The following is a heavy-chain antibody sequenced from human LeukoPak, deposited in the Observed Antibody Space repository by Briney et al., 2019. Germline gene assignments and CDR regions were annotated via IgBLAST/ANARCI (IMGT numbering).Heavy chain of an antibody. CDR1: GYTFTGYY. J-gene: IGHJ4*02. CDR2: INTNNGGP. CDR3: ARDYQPDIVTTSIFNY. Sequence: ASVKVSCKASGYTFTGYYIHWVRQAPGQGLEWMGWINTNNGGPNYAHNFQGRVTMTRDTSISTAYMELSRLRSDDTAIYYCARDYQPDIVTTSIFNYWGQGTLVTVSS. D-gene: IGHD5-12*01. V-gene: IGHV1-2*07.